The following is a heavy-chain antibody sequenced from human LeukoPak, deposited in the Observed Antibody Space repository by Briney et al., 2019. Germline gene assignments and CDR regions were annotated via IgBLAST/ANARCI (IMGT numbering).Heavy chain of an antibody. J-gene: IGHJ4*02. Sequence: GGSLRLSCAASGFTFSTYAMSWVRQAPGRGLEWVAAISGSGGSTYYADSVKGRFAISRDSSKNTLYLQMSSLRAEDTAVYYCAKQAGGSGNYYYYWGQGTLVTVSP. D-gene: IGHD3-10*01. CDR3: AKQAGGSGNYYYY. V-gene: IGHV3-23*01. CDR1: GFTFSTYA. CDR2: ISGSGGST.